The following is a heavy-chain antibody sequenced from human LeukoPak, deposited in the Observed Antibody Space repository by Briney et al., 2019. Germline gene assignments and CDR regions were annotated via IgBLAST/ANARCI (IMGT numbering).Heavy chain of an antibody. CDR3: VRKRYGSGSHQMMEFDY. D-gene: IGHD3-10*01. Sequence: PGGSLRLSCAASGFTFSSYGMHWVRQAPGKGLEWVSYISTSGSTIYYADSVKGRFTISRDNAKNSLYLQMSSLRAEDTAVYYAVRKRYGSGSHQMMEFDYWGQGTLVTVSS. V-gene: IGHV3-48*03. CDR1: GFTFSSYG. J-gene: IGHJ4*02. CDR2: ISTSGSTI.